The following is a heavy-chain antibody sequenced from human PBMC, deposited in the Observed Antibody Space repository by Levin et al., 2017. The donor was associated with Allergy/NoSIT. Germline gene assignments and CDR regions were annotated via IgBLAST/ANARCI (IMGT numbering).Heavy chain of an antibody. CDR2: LFSSFLLL. CDR1: GKRVDKER. D-gene: IGHD2-21*01. Sequence: LTCAAAGKRVDKERRKGGGKGTGTGLEWVSFLFSSFLLLPSSSSFLGRFPIARDNANNSLFLQMNSLTTDDTATYYCAKDAVVRNTQPNCFDNWGQGILVTVSS. J-gene: IGHJ4*02. V-gene: IGHV3-9*01. CDR3: AKDAVVRNTQPNCFDN.